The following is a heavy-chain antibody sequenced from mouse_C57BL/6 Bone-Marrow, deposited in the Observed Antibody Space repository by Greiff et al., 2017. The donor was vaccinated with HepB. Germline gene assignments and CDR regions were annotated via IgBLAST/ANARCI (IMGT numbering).Heavy chain of an antibody. V-gene: IGHV10-1*01. Sequence: EVKLVESGGGLVQPKGSLKLSCAASGFSFNTYAMNWVRQAPGKGLEWVARIRSKSNNYATYYADSVKDRFTISRDDSESMLYLQMNNLKTEDTAMYYCVRHDIYGSILTYWGQGTLVTVSA. CDR3: VRHDIYGSILTY. CDR2: IRSKSNNYAT. J-gene: IGHJ3*01. D-gene: IGHD1-1*01. CDR1: GFSFNTYA.